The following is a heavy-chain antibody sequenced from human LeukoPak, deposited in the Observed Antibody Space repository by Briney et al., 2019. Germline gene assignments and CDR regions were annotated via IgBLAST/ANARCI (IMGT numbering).Heavy chain of an antibody. CDR3: ARDAQQYYGMDV. J-gene: IGHJ6*02. V-gene: IGHV3-11*05. CDR1: GFTFSDYY. CDR2: ISSSSSYT. Sequence: GGSLRLSCAASGFTFSDYYMSWIRQAPGKGLEWVSYISSSSSYTNYAHSVKGRFTISRDNAKNSLYLQMNSLRAEDTAVYYCARDAQQYYGMDVWGQGTTVTVSS. D-gene: IGHD6-13*01.